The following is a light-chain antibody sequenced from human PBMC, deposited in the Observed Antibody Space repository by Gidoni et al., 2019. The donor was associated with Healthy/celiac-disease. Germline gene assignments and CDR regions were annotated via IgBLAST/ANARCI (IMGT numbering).Light chain of an antibody. Sequence: DIQMTQSPSSLSASVGDRVTITCRASQSISSYLNWYQQKPGKAPKLLIYAASSGSGTDFTLTIISLQPEDFATYYCQQSYSTPPYTFGQGTKLEIK. CDR2: AAS. CDR3: QQSYSTPPYT. J-gene: IGKJ2*01. CDR1: QSISSY. V-gene: IGKV1-39*01.